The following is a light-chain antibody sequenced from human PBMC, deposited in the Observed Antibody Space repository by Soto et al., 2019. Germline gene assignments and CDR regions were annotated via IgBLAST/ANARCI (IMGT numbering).Light chain of an antibody. CDR2: DAS. CDR1: QSVSLY. CDR3: QQRNKRTPYT. Sequence: EIVLTQSPAILSLSPGERATLSCRASQSVSLYLAWYQQKHGQAPRLLIYDASNTATGIPARFSGSGSGTDFTLLISSLEPEDSAVYYCQQRNKRTPYTFGQGTKLEIK. J-gene: IGKJ2*01. V-gene: IGKV3-11*01.